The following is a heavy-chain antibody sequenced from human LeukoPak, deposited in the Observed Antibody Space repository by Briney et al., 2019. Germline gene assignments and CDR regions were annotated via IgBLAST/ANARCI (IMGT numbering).Heavy chain of an antibody. Sequence: PSETLSLTCTVSGGSISGSSYYWGWIRQPPGKGLEWIGSAYNSGSTHYNPSLKSRVTISVDTSKNQFSLKLTSVTAADTAVYFCARNSSKGWFDTWGQGTLVTVSS. D-gene: IGHD2/OR15-2a*01. CDR3: ARNSSKGWFDT. V-gene: IGHV4-39*01. CDR1: GGSISGSSYY. J-gene: IGHJ5*02. CDR2: AYNSGST.